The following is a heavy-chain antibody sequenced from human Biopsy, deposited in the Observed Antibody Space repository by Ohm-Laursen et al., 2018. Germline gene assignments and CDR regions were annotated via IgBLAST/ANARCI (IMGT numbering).Heavy chain of an antibody. CDR1: GYTFPSYG. J-gene: IGHJ4*02. D-gene: IGHD3-9*01. V-gene: IGHV1-2*02. CDR3: AIDGNDFLTDYLKIDQ. Sequence: ASVKVSCKASGYTFPSYGISWVRQAPGQGLEWMGWINPKSGGTHYLEKFRGRVTMTRDTSISTAYMEVSSLRSDDTAVYYCAIDGNDFLTDYLKIDQWGQGTLVTVSS. CDR2: INPKSGGT.